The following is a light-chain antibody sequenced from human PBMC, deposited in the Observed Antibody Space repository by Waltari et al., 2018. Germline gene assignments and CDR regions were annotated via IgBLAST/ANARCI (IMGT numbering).Light chain of an antibody. V-gene: IGKV1-5*01. Sequence: DIQMTQSPSTLSASVGDRLTITCRASQRFGRWLAWYQQKPGQAPKLLIYDISTLEGGVPSRFSGSGSGTEFTLTISNLQPDDFAAYFCQQYASYSGSFGQGTRLEIK. CDR3: QQYASYSGS. CDR1: QRFGRW. CDR2: DIS. J-gene: IGKJ2*03.